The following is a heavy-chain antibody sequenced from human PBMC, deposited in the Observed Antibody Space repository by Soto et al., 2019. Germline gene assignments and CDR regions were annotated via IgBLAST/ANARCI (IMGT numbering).Heavy chain of an antibody. J-gene: IGHJ5*02. CDR1: GGTFSSYA. CDR2: IIPIFGTA. CDR3: ARSSGSYNDWFDP. Sequence: ASVKVPCKASGGTFSSYAISWVRQAPGQGLEWMGGIIPIFGTANYAQKFQGRVTITADESTSTAYMELSSLRSEDTAVYYCARSSGSYNDWFDPWGQGTLVTVSS. V-gene: IGHV1-69*13. D-gene: IGHD1-26*01.